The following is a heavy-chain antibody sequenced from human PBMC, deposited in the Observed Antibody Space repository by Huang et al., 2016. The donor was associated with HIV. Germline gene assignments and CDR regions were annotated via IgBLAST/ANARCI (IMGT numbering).Heavy chain of an antibody. J-gene: IGHJ3*01. CDR3: VKERGSSRARSSFDF. CDR2: IRYDGNND. CDR1: GVPFSAYG. V-gene: IGHV3-30*02. D-gene: IGHD6-13*01. Sequence: QVRLVESGGGVVQPGASLTLSCSASGVPFSAYGMDWVRPVPGKGLECVSFIRYDGNNDYLIGAVKGRFTISRDNSNNTLYLRMNSLRPEDTAVYYCVKERGSSRARSSFDFWGQGTSVIVSS.